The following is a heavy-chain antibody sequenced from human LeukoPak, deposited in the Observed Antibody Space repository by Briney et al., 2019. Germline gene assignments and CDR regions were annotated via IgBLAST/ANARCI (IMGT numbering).Heavy chain of an antibody. V-gene: IGHV4-39*01. CDR3: ARHWSGVFGESPCIDY. D-gene: IGHD2-8*01. Sequence: SETLSLTCTVSGGSISSSSYYWGWIRQPPGKGLEWIGSIYYSGSTYYNPSLKGRVTISVDTSKNQFPMKLSSVTAADTAVYYCARHWSGVFGESPCIDYWGQGTLVTVSS. CDR2: IYYSGST. J-gene: IGHJ4*02. CDR1: GGSISSSSYY.